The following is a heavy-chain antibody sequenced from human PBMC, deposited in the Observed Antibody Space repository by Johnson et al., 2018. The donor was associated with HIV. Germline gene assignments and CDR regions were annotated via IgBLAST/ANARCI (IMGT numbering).Heavy chain of an antibody. J-gene: IGHJ3*02. CDR3: AKDIYGYDAFDI. D-gene: IGHD5-24*01. Sequence: QMLLVESGGGLVQPGGSLRLSCAASGFIFSNYDIHWVRQAPGKGLDWVACIRYDGSNKFYADSVKGRFTISRDNAKNTAYLQMNSLRAEDTAVYYCAKDIYGYDAFDIWGQGTMVTVSS. V-gene: IGHV3-30*02. CDR1: GFIFSNYD. CDR2: IRYDGSNK.